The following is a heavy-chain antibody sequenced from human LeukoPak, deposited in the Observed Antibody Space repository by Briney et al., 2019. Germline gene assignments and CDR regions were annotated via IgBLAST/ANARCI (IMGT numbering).Heavy chain of an antibody. V-gene: IGHV4-34*01. CDR2: INHSGST. D-gene: IGHD5-18*01. J-gene: IGHJ4*02. CDR3: ARGRLWGDY. Sequence: SETLSLTCAVYGGSFSGYYWSWIRQPPGKGLEWIGEINHSGSTNYNPSLKSRVTISVDTSKNQFSLKLSSVTAADTAVYYCARGRLWGDYWGQGTLLTVSS. CDR1: GGSFSGYY.